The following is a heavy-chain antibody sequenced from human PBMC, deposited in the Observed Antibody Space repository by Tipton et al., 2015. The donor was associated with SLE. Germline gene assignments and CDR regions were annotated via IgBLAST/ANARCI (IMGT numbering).Heavy chain of an antibody. CDR2: VSAYTGTT. Sequence: QLVQSGAEVKKAGASVRVSCKASGHTSPNYGISWVRQAPGQGLEWMGWVSAYTGTTNYAQKLQGRVTMTADTSTSTAYMELRSLRSDDTAVYYCAGDPWSGGFIWGQGTLVTVSS. CDR1: GHTSPNYG. V-gene: IGHV1-18*01. J-gene: IGHJ4*02. D-gene: IGHD3-3*01. CDR3: AGDPWSGGFI.